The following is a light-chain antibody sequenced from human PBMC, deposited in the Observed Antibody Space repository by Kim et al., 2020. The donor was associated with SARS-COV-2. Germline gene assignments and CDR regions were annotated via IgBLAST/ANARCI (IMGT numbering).Light chain of an antibody. Sequence: RQTATRTCTGNSNNVGNQGAAWLQQHQGHPPKLLSYRNNNRPSGISERLSASRSGNTASLTITGLQPEDEADYYCSAWDSSLSALVFGTGTKVTVL. V-gene: IGLV10-54*01. CDR1: SNNVGNQG. CDR3: SAWDSSLSALV. J-gene: IGLJ1*01. CDR2: RNN.